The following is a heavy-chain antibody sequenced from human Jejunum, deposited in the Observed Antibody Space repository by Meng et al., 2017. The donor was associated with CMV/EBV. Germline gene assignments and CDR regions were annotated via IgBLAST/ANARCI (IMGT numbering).Heavy chain of an antibody. D-gene: IGHD3-16*01. CDR3: ARDGGLGAFDI. V-gene: IGHV3-13*01. CDR1: GFTFSTSA. J-gene: IGHJ3*02. CDR2: IGTVGDT. Sequence: CPASGFTFSTSAMHWVRQATGKGLEWVSGIGTVGDTYYPDSVKGRFTISREHAKNSLYLQMNSLRAGDTAVYYCARDGGLGAFDIWGQGTMVTVSS.